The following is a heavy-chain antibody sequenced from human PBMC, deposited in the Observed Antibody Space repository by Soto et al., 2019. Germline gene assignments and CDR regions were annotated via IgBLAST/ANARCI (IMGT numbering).Heavy chain of an antibody. J-gene: IGHJ6*02. CDR3: AKEFGWELQLSHPYYNSGMDV. CDR1: GFTFRSYG. D-gene: IGHD1-1*01. CDR2: MSFDGSNK. Sequence: QVQLVESGGGVVRPGRSLRLSCAASGFTFRSYGMHWVRQAPGKGLEWVALMSFDGSNKYYADSVRGRFTISSDNSKSTLYLQMDILRPEDTAVYYCAKEFGWELQLSHPYYNSGMDVWGQGTTVTVSS. V-gene: IGHV3-30*18.